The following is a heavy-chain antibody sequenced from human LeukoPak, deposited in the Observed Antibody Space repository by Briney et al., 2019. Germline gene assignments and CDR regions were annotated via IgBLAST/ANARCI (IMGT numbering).Heavy chain of an antibody. V-gene: IGHV4-59*08. D-gene: IGHD5-12*01. CDR3: ASLWGSGSGPPKYYFDH. J-gene: IGHJ4*02. CDR1: GASFTNYY. Sequence: SETLSLTCTVSGASFTNYYWSWVRQPPGKGLEGVGYISYSGTTNYNPSLKRRVTMSVDTSKNQFSLKVTSVTAADTAVYYCASLWGSGSGPPKYYFDHLGQGTPVTVSS. CDR2: ISYSGTT.